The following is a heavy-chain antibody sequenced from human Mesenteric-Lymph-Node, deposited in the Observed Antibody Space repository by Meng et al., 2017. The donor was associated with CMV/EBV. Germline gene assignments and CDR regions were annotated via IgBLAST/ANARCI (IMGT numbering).Heavy chain of an antibody. V-gene: IGHV4-39*07. D-gene: IGHD2-15*01. CDR3: ARKGLLSDFDY. CDR1: GGSISSSSYY. J-gene: IGHJ4*02. Sequence: SETLSLTCTVSGGSISSSSYYWSWIRQPPGKGLEWIGEINHSGSTNYNPSLKSRVTISVDTSKNQFSLKLSSVTAADTAVYYCARKGLLSDFDYWGQGTLVTVSS. CDR2: INHSGST.